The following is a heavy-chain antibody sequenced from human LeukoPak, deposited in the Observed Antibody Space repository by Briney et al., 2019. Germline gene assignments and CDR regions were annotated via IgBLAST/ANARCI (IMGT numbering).Heavy chain of an antibody. CDR2: IYYSGST. Sequence: SETLSLTCTVSGGSLSSYYWSWIRQPPGKGLEWIGYIYYSGSTNYNPSLKSRVTISVDTSKNQLSLKLSSVTAADTAVYYCARSDGTGRYYFDYWGQGTLVTVSS. D-gene: IGHD3-10*01. CDR3: ARSDGTGRYYFDY. CDR1: GGSLSSYY. V-gene: IGHV4-59*08. J-gene: IGHJ4*02.